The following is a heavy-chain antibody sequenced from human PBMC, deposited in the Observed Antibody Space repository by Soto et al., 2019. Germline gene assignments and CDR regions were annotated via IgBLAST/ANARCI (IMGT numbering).Heavy chain of an antibody. CDR3: ARALFLIGGFRSNLFYVDY. D-gene: IGHD2-15*01. Sequence: QVQLVQSGAEVKKPGSSVRVSCKASGGTFRTDVFSWVRQAPGQGHEWMGGIVSMLGTATYAQKFQGRVTMTAGDSTGTAYMELSSLIVEDTPGHYLARALFLIGGFRSNLFYVDYWCQGPVVTVSS. CDR1: GGTFRTDV. J-gene: IGHJ4*02. V-gene: IGHV1-69*01. CDR2: IVSMLGTA.